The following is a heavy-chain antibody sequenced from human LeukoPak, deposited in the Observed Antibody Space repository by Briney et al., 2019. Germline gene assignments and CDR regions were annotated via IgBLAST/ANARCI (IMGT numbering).Heavy chain of an antibody. CDR3: ARDVGGSLDY. V-gene: IGHV3-7*01. CDR1: GFTFSTYW. J-gene: IGHJ4*02. CDR2: IKGDESAR. Sequence: GGSLRLSCAASGFTFSTYWMAWVRQAPGKGLEWVANIKGDESARHQADSVKGRFTISRDNAQNSVYLQMSSLRGEDTAVYYCARDVGGSLDYWGQGTLVSVSS. D-gene: IGHD1-26*01.